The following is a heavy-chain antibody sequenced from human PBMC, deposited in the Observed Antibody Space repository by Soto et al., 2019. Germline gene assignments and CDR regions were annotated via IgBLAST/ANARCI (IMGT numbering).Heavy chain of an antibody. Sequence: SXKVSCKVSGYTXSELSRDWVRQTPGKGLEWMGGFDPEDCETIYAQKFQGRVTMTEDTSKDTAYMELSRLRYEDKAVYYCATQYCSGGSCYVLYWGQGTLVNVSS. CDR3: ATQYCSGGSCYVLY. CDR1: GYTXSELS. D-gene: IGHD2-15*01. V-gene: IGHV1-24*01. J-gene: IGHJ4*02. CDR2: FDPEDCET.